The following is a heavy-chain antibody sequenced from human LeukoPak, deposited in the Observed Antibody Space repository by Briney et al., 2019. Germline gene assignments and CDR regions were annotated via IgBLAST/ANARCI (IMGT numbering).Heavy chain of an antibody. CDR1: GFTFSNYW. CDR2: IRPDGGER. CDR3: ARDVVGALDY. V-gene: IGHV3-7*01. J-gene: IGHJ4*02. D-gene: IGHD1-26*01. Sequence: GGSLRLSCAASGFTFSNYWMSWVRQAPRKGLEWVANIRPDGGERSYVDSVKGRFTISRDNGKNSLYLQMHSLRAEDTAVYYCARDVVGALDYWGQGTLVTVSS.